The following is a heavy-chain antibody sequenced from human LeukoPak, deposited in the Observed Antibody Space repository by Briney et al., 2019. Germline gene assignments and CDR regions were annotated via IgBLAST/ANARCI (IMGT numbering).Heavy chain of an antibody. CDR1: GFSFSSYS. D-gene: IGHD5-18*01. V-gene: IGHV3-48*04. CDR3: ARDRKDGYSYGSNVV. CDR2: ISSSSSRI. J-gene: IGHJ6*02. Sequence: PGGSLRLSCAASGFSFSSYSMNWVRQAPGKGLEWVSYISSSSSRIYYADSVKGRFTISRDNAKNSLYLQMNSLRAEDTAVYYCARDRKDGYSYGSNVVWGQGTTVTVSS.